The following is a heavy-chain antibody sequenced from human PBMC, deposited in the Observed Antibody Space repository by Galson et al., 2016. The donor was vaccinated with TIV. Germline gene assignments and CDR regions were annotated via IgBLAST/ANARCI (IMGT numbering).Heavy chain of an antibody. CDR1: GASIRSGDYY. Sequence: TLSLTCTVSGASIRSGDYYWSWIRQSPGKGLEWIGYIFNSVTTYYNPSLKSRVSISVDPSKKQFSLILRPVTAADTAVYYCARRETYGAFDVWGRGTMVTASS. CDR2: IFNSVTT. J-gene: IGHJ3*01. D-gene: IGHD3-16*01. CDR3: ARRETYGAFDV. V-gene: IGHV4-31*03.